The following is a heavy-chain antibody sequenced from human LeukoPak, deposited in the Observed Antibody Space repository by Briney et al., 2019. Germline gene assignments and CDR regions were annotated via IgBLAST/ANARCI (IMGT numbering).Heavy chain of an antibody. Sequence: SVKVSCKASGGTFSSYAISWVRQSPGQGLEWMGRIIPILGIANYAQKFQGRVTITADKSTSTAYMELSSLRSEDTAVYYCASRGNGGNFDAFDIWGQGTMVTVSS. D-gene: IGHD4-23*01. V-gene: IGHV1-69*04. CDR1: GGTFSSYA. CDR2: IIPILGIA. CDR3: ASRGNGGNFDAFDI. J-gene: IGHJ3*02.